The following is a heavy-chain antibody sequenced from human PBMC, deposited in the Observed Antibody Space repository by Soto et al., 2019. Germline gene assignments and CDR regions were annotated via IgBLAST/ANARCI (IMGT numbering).Heavy chain of an antibody. J-gene: IGHJ6*02. CDR1: GGTVSSYA. V-gene: IGHV1-69*12. D-gene: IGHD5-12*01. Sequence: QVQLVQSGAEVKKPGSSVKVSCKASGGTVSSYAISRVRQAPGQGLEWMGGIIPIFGTADYAQKFQGRVTITADESTSTAYMELSSLRSEDTAVYYCARDLPEMATTKVIYGMDVWGQGTTVTVSS. CDR2: IIPIFGTA. CDR3: ARDLPEMATTKVIYGMDV.